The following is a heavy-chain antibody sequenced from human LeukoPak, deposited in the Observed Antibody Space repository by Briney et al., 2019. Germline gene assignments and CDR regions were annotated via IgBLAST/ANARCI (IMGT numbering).Heavy chain of an antibody. Sequence: GRSLRLSCAASGFTFSSYAMHWVRQAPGKGLEWVAVISYDGSNKYYADSVKGRFTISRDNSKNTLYLQMNSLRAEDTAVYYCARDRFYDSSGYSITHYYYYYGMDVWGQGTTVTVSS. D-gene: IGHD3-22*01. J-gene: IGHJ6*02. V-gene: IGHV3-30-3*01. CDR3: ARDRFYDSSGYSITHYYYYYGMDV. CDR1: GFTFSSYA. CDR2: ISYDGSNK.